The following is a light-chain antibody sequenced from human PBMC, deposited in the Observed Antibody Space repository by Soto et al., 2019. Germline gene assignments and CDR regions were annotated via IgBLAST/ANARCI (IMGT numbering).Light chain of an antibody. CDR3: QQSYNNFPLT. CDR2: AAS. V-gene: IGKV1-39*01. CDR1: QSISTY. J-gene: IGKJ4*01. Sequence: DIQMTQSPSTLPASVGDRVTITCRASQSISTYLHWYQQKPGKAPKLLIFAASNLQSGVPSRFSGSGVGTHFTLTISGLQPEDFATYYCQQSYNNFPLTFGGGTKVDIK.